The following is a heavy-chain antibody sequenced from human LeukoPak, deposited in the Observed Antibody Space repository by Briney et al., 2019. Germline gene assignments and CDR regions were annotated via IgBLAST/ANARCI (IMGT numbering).Heavy chain of an antibody. CDR2: IYYSGST. CDR1: GGSISSYY. CDR3: ARMYYDFWSGSRSGEYFQH. V-gene: IGHV4-59*12. D-gene: IGHD3-3*01. J-gene: IGHJ1*01. Sequence: SETLSLTCTVSGGSISSYYWSWIRQPPGKGLEWIGYIYYSGSTNYNPSLKSRVTISVDTSKNQFSLKLSSVTAADTAVYYCARMYYDFWSGSRSGEYFQHWGQGTLVTVSS.